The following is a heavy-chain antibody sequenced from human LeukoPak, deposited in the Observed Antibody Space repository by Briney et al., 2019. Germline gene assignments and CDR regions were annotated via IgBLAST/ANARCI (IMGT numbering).Heavy chain of an antibody. Sequence: HTGGSLRLSCAASGFTFSSYAMSWVRQAPGKGLEWVSAISGSGGSTYYADSVKGRFTISRDNSKNTLYQQMNSLRAEDTAVYYCAKEVAGATLADYWGQGTLVTVSS. CDR3: AKEVAGATLADY. V-gene: IGHV3-23*01. CDR1: GFTFSSYA. J-gene: IGHJ4*02. D-gene: IGHD1-26*01. CDR2: ISGSGGST.